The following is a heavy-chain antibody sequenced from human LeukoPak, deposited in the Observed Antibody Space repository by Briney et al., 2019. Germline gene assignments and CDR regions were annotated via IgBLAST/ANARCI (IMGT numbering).Heavy chain of an antibody. V-gene: IGHV3-23*01. D-gene: IGHD5-12*01. CDR3: ATDGYSGYGYFDY. CDR1: GFTITNYA. Sequence: GGSLRLSCSASGFTITNYAVSWVRQAPGKGLEWVSAITGRGDKTYYTDSVKGRFTLSRDNSKNTLYLQMSSLRAEDTALYYCATDGYSGYGYFDYWGQGTLVTVSS. J-gene: IGHJ4*02. CDR2: ITGRGDKT.